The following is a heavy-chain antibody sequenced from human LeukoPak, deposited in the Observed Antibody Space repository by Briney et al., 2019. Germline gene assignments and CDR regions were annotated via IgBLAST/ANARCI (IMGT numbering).Heavy chain of an antibody. CDR1: GGSFSGYY. Sequence: PSETLSLTCAVYGGSFSGYYWSWIRQPPGKGLEWIGEINHSGSTNYNPSLKSRVTISVDTSKNQFSLKLSSVTAADTAVYYCARLRYYDYVWGSYRYTEKFDYWGQGTLVTVSS. J-gene: IGHJ4*02. D-gene: IGHD3-16*02. CDR2: INHSGST. CDR3: ARLRYYDYVWGSYRYTEKFDY. V-gene: IGHV4-34*01.